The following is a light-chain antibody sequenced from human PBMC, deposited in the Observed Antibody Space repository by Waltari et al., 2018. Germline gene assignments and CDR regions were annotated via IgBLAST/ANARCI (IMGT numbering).Light chain of an antibody. CDR3: QSYTDCYG. CDR2: KAS. V-gene: IGKV1-5*03. J-gene: IGKJ3*01. CDR1: QNIGNL. Sequence: DIQMTQSPSTLSVSVGDRVTITCRASQNIGNLLAWYQQKPGKAPKVLIYKASTLESGVPSRFSGSGSGTEFTLTISSLQPDDFATYYCQSYTDCYGFGPGTKVEIK.